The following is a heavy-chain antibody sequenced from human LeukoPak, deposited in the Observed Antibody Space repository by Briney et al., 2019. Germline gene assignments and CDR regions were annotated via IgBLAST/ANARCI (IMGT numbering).Heavy chain of an antibody. CDR3: AREGGTVYYFDY. Sequence: PSQTLSLTCTVSGASISSGGYYWSWIRQHPGQGLEWIGYIYYSGSTYYNPSLKSRVTMSVDTSKNQFSLKLSSVTAADTAVYYCAREGGTVYYFDYWGQGTLVTVSS. V-gene: IGHV4-31*03. CDR2: IYYSGST. CDR1: GASISSGGYY. D-gene: IGHD1-1*01. J-gene: IGHJ4*02.